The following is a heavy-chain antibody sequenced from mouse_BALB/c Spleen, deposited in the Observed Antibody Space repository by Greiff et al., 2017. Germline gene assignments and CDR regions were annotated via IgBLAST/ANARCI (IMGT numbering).Heavy chain of an antibody. CDR1: GFTFTDYY. J-gene: IGHJ2*01. CDR2: IRNKANGYTT. Sequence: EVHLVESGGGLVQPGGSLRLSCATSGFTFTDYYMSWVRQPPGKALEWLGFIRNKANGYTTEYSASVKGRFTISRDNSQSILYLQMNTLRAEDSATYYCARDRSGTSFDYWGQGTTLTVSS. CDR3: ARDRSGTSFDY. D-gene: IGHD4-1*01. V-gene: IGHV7-3*02.